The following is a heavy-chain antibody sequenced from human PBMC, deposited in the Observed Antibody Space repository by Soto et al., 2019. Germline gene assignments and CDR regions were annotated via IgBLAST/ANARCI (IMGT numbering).Heavy chain of an antibody. D-gene: IGHD6-19*01. CDR1: GYTFTGYY. CDR2: INPNSGDT. CDR3: ARGTRGSGWYQSPYYFDY. V-gene: IGHV1-2*04. Sequence: QVQLVQSGAEVKKPGASVKVSCKASGYTFTGYYMHWVRQAPGQGLEWMGWINPNSGDTNYAQKFQGWVTMTRDTSISTAYMELSRLRSDDTAVYYCARGTRGSGWYQSPYYFDYWGQGTLVPVSS. J-gene: IGHJ4*02.